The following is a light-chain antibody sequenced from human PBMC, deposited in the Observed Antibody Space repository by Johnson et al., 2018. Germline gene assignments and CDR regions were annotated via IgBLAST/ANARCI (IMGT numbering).Light chain of an antibody. J-gene: IGLJ1*01. V-gene: IGLV1-51*02. CDR3: GTWDSSLSAGNV. CDR1: SSNIGNNY. Sequence: QSVLTQPPSVSAAPGQKVTISCSGSSSNIGNNYVSWYQQLPGTAPKLLIYENNKRPSGIPDRFSGSKSGTSATLGITGLQTGDEADYYFGTWDSSLSAGNVFGTGTKVTFL. CDR2: ENN.